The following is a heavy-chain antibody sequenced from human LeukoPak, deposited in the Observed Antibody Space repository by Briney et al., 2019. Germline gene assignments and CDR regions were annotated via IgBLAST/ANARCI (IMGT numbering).Heavy chain of an antibody. V-gene: IGHV3-30*18. D-gene: IGHD3-9*01. Sequence: GGSLRLSCAASGFTFSSYGMHWVRQAPGKGLEWVAVISYDGSNKYYADSVKGRFTISRDNSKNTLYLQMNSLRAEDTAVYYCAKGGYDILTGYYDYWGQGALVTVSS. CDR1: GFTFSSYG. CDR2: ISYDGSNK. CDR3: AKGGYDILTGYYDY. J-gene: IGHJ4*02.